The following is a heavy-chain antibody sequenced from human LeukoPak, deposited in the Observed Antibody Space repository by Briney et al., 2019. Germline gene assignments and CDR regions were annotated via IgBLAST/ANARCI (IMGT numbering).Heavy chain of an antibody. J-gene: IGHJ5*02. V-gene: IGHV1-2*04. D-gene: IGHD3-9*01. Sequence: ASVKVSCKASGYTFTGYYMHWVRQAPGQGLEWMGWINPNSGGTNYVQKFQGWVTMTRDTSISTAYMELSRLRSDDTAVYYCARSLSLILTGARENWFDPWGQGTLVTVSS. CDR3: ARSLSLILTGARENWFDP. CDR1: GYTFTGYY. CDR2: INPNSGGT.